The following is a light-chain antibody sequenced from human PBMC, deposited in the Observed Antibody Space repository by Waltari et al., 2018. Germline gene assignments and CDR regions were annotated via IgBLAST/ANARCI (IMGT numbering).Light chain of an antibody. CDR3: SSYTASRHYV. V-gene: IGLV2-14*03. CDR1: SSDVGAYDY. Sequence: QSALTQPASASGSPGQSITISCTGTSSDVGAYDYVSWYQQYPGKAPQLVIHDVSSRPSGTSDRFSGSKSGNTASLIISGLQADDEADYYCSSYTASRHYVFGTGTKVTVL. J-gene: IGLJ1*01. CDR2: DVS.